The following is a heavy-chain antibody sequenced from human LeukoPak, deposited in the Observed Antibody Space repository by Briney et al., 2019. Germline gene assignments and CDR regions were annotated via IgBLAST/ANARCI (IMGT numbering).Heavy chain of an antibody. Sequence: SVKVSCKASGYTFTGYYMHWVRQAPGQGLEWMGGIIPIFGTANYAQKFQGRVTITADESTSTAYMELSSLRSEDTAVYYCARGSALRFLEWLTQFDPWGQGTLVTVSS. CDR2: IIPIFGTA. CDR3: ARGSALRFLEWLTQFDP. D-gene: IGHD3-3*01. V-gene: IGHV1-69*13. CDR1: GYTFTGYY. J-gene: IGHJ5*02.